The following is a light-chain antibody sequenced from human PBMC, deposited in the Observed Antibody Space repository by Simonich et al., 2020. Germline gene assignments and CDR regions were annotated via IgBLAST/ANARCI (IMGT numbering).Light chain of an antibody. Sequence: QSALTQPASVSGSPGQSITISCTGTSSDGGGYNYVSWYQQHPGKAPKLMIYDVSKRPSGVSNRFSGSKSGNTASLTISGLQAEDEAEYYCSSYTSSSTWVFGGGTKLTVL. V-gene: IGLV2-14*01. J-gene: IGLJ3*02. CDR1: SSDGGGYNY. CDR2: DVS. CDR3: SSYTSSSTWV.